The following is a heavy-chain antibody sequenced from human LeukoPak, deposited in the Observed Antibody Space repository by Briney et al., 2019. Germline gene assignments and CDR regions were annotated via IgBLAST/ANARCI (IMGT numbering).Heavy chain of an antibody. CDR3: AKSHSVVSRGYFDY. V-gene: IGHV3-23*01. J-gene: IGHJ4*02. Sequence: PGGSLRLSCAASGFTFDSYAMSWVRQAPGKGLEWVSAVSRFGGTTYYADSAKGRFTLSRDNSKNTLFVQMNSLGAEDTAVYYCAKSHSVVSRGYFDYWGQGTLVTVSS. D-gene: IGHD2-2*01. CDR2: VSRFGGTT. CDR1: GFTFDSYA.